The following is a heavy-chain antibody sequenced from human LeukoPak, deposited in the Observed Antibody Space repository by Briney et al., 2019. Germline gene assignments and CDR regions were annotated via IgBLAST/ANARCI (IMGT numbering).Heavy chain of an antibody. V-gene: IGHV4-59*12. CDR3: ARASNVATFDP. Sequence: SETLSLTCTVSGGSISSYYWSWIRQPPGKGLEWIGYIYYSGSTNYNPSLKSRVTISVDTSKNQFSLKLSSVTAADTAVYYCARASNVATFDPWGQGHVITVSA. D-gene: IGHD1-1*01. J-gene: IGHJ5*02. CDR2: IYYSGST. CDR1: GGSISSYY.